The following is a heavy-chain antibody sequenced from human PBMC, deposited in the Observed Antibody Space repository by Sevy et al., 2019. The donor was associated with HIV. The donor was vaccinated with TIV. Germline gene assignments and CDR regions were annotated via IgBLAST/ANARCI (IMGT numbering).Heavy chain of an antibody. CDR2: INHSGST. D-gene: IGHD3-22*01. J-gene: IGHJ4*02. CDR3: ARGYYYDSSGYYSRLVERRGLYYFDY. CDR1: DGSFSGYY. V-gene: IGHV4-34*01. Sequence: SETLSLTCAVYDGSFSGYYWSWIRQPPGKGLEWIGEINHSGSTNYNPSLKSRVTISVDTSKNQFSLKLSSVTAADTAVYYCARGYYYDSSGYYSRLVERRGLYYFDYWGQGTLVTVSS.